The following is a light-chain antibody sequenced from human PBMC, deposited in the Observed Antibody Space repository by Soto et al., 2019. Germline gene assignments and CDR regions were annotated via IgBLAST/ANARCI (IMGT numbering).Light chain of an antibody. CDR2: DTS. J-gene: IGKJ5*01. Sequence: EIVLTQSPATLSLSPAERATLSCRASQSVSSYLAWYQQKPGQAPRLLIYDTSNRATGIPARFSGSGSGTDFTLTISSLDPEDFAVYYCQQRSIWPITFGQGTRLEIK. CDR1: QSVSSY. CDR3: QQRSIWPIT. V-gene: IGKV3-11*01.